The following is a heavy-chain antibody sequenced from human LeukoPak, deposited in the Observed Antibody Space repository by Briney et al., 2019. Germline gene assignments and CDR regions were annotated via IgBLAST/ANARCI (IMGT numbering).Heavy chain of an antibody. CDR3: AREDDKDRLIYYGMDV. D-gene: IGHD3-9*01. J-gene: IGHJ6*02. CDR2: MNPNSGNT. Sequence: ASVKVSCKASGYTFTSYDINWVRQATGRGLEWMGWMNPNSGNTGYAQKFQGRVTMTRNTSISTAYMELSSLRSEDTAVYYCAREDDKDRLIYYGMDVWGQGTTVTVSS. CDR1: GYTFTSYD. V-gene: IGHV1-8*01.